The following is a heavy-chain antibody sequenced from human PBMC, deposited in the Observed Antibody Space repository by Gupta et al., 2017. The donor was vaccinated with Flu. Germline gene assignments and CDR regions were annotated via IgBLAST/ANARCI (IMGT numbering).Heavy chain of an antibody. CDR1: GYTTANYW. CDR3: ARQLPHTGYDTMDV. Sequence: EVQLVQSGAEVKEPGESLRIPWQGPGYTTANYWIGWMHQMPGKGLEWMGIIYPADSDTRYSASCQGQVTISADKSISTAYLQWSSRRASDPATYYWARQLPHTGYDTMDVWGQGTTVTVSS. V-gene: IGHV5-51*07. J-gene: IGHJ6*02. D-gene: IGHD5-12*01. CDR2: IYPADSDT.